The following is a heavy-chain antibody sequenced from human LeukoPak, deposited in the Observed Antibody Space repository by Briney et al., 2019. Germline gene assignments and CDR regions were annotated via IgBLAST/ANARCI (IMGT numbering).Heavy chain of an antibody. D-gene: IGHD3-3*01. Sequence: GASVKVSCKASGYTFTSYGISWVRQAPGQGLEWMGWISAYNGNTNYAQKLQGRVTMTTDTSTSTAYMELRSLRSDDTAVYYCASARGAIFGVVTHGDAFDIWGQGAMVTVSS. J-gene: IGHJ3*02. CDR3: ASARGAIFGVVTHGDAFDI. CDR1: GYTFTSYG. CDR2: ISAYNGNT. V-gene: IGHV1-18*01.